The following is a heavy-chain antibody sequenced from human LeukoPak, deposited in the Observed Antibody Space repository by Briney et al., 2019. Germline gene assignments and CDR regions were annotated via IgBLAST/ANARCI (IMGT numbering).Heavy chain of an antibody. CDR2: ISYDGSNK. CDR1: GFTFSSYA. V-gene: IGHV3-30-3*01. J-gene: IGHJ6*02. CDR3: ARDLVVVVPAAIRGVYYYYGMDV. D-gene: IGHD2-2*02. Sequence: GGSLRLSCAASGFTFSSYAMHWVRQAPGKGLEWVAVISYDGSNKYYADSVKGRFTISRDNSKSTLYLQMNSLRAEDTAVYYCARDLVVVVPAAIRGVYYYYGMDVWGQGTTVTVSS.